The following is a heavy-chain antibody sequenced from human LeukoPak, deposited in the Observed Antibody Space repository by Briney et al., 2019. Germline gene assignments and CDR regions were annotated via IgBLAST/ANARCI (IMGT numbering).Heavy chain of an antibody. V-gene: IGHV4-4*02. CDR1: GCSLTDLTM. J-gene: IGHJ5*02. CDR3: ARSDEPASYDP. CDR2: IYHSGST. D-gene: IGHD1-14*01. Sequence: PSGTLSLSCKVSGCSLTDLTMRWWGRQPPGKGLEWIGEIYHSGSTNYNPSLKSRVTISVDKSKNQFSLKLSSVTAADTAVYYCARSDEPASYDPWGQGALVTVSS.